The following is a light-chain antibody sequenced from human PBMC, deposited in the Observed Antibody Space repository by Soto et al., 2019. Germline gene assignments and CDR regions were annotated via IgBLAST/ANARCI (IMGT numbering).Light chain of an antibody. V-gene: IGLV2-14*03. CDR1: SSDVGGYDF. CDR3: SSYTSISTYV. J-gene: IGLJ1*01. CDR2: DVS. Sequence: ALTQPASVSGSPGQSITISCTGTSSDVGGYDFVSWYQHHPGKAPRLMIYDVSHRPSGVSDRFSASKSGNTASLTISGLLAEDEADYYCSSYTSISTYVFGTGTKVTVL.